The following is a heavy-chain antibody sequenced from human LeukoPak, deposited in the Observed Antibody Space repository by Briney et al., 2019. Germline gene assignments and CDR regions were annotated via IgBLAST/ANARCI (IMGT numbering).Heavy chain of an antibody. D-gene: IGHD5-24*01. V-gene: IGHV4-59*01. CDR2: IYYSGST. CDR1: GGSISTYY. J-gene: IGHJ5*02. CDR3: ARDRGDGYTPGWFDP. Sequence: SETLSLTCTVSGGSISTYYWSWIRQPPGKGLEWIGYIYYSGSTNHNPSLKSRVTISVDTSKNQFSLKLSSVTAADTAVYYCARDRGDGYTPGWFDPWGQGTLVTVSS.